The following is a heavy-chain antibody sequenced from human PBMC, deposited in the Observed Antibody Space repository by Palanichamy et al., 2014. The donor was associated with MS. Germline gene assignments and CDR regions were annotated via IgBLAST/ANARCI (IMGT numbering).Heavy chain of an antibody. V-gene: IGHV1-69*04. D-gene: IGHD4-23*01. CDR3: ARDRSYGGYDNDAFDI. J-gene: IGHJ3*02. CDR2: IIRILNMT. CDR1: GGTFSSYA. Sequence: QVQLVQSGAQVKKPGVLGEGLLARASGGTFSSYAISWVRQAPGQGLEWMGRIIRILNMTNYADKFQGRVTITADKSTGTAYMEMGSLRSEDTAVYYCARDRSYGGYDNDAFDIWGQGTMVTVSS.